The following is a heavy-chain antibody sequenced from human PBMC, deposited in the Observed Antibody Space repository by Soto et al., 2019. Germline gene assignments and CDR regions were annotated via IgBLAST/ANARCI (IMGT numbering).Heavy chain of an antibody. CDR3: ATSAPSSWRYFDY. CDR2: INAGNGNT. Sequence: QVQLVQSGAEVKKPGASVKVSCKASGYTFTSYAMHWVRQAPGQRLEWMGWINAGNGNTKYSQKFQGRVTITRDTSASTAYMELSSLRSEDTAVYYCATSAPSSWRYFDYWGQGTLVTVSS. CDR1: GYTFTSYA. V-gene: IGHV1-3*01. J-gene: IGHJ4*02. D-gene: IGHD6-13*01.